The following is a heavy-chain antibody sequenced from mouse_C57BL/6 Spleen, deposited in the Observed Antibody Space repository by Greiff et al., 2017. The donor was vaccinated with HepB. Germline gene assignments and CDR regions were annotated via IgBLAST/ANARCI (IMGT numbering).Heavy chain of an antibody. Sequence: QVQLQQSGPELVKPGASVKISCKASGYAFSSSWMNWVKQRPGKGLEWIGRIYPGDGDTNYNGKFKGKATLTADKSSSTAYMQLSSLTSEDSAVYFCASPYSNYVNFDYWGQGTTLTVSS. CDR3: ASPYSNYVNFDY. V-gene: IGHV1-82*01. D-gene: IGHD2-5*01. J-gene: IGHJ2*01. CDR1: GYAFSSSW. CDR2: IYPGDGDT.